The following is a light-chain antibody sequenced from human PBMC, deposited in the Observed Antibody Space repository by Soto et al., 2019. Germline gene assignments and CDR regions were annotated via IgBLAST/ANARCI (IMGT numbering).Light chain of an antibody. J-gene: IGKJ2*01. Sequence: EIVLTHSPATLSVSPGERATLSCRASQSVGSNLAWYQQRPGQPPRLLIYDASTRSTDIPARFSGGGSRTELSLTLSSLQPEDFAVYYCQQSNNWPYTFGQGTKLQIK. CDR2: DAS. V-gene: IGKV3-15*01. CDR1: QSVGSN. CDR3: QQSNNWPYT.